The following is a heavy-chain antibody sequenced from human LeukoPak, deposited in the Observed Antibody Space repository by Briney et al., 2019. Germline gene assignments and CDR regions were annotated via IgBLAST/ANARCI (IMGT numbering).Heavy chain of an antibody. CDR2: IYYSGST. J-gene: IGHJ5*02. Sequence: SETLSLTCTVSGGSISSYYWSWIRQPPGKGLEWIGYIYYSGSTNYNPSLKSRVTISVDTSKNQFSLKLSSVTAADTAVYYCARVVAYSYGSPPPNWFDPWGQGTLVTVSS. CDR1: GGSISSYY. D-gene: IGHD5-18*01. V-gene: IGHV4-59*01. CDR3: ARVVAYSYGSPPPNWFDP.